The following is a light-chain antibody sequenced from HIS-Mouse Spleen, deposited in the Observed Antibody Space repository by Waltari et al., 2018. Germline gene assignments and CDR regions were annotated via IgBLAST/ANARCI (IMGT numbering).Light chain of an antibody. V-gene: IGKV1-9*01. CDR2: DAS. J-gene: IGKJ1*01. CDR1: QGISSY. CDR3: QQLNSYPPT. Sequence: DIQLTQSPSFLSASVGDRVTITCRASQGISSYLAWYQQKPGKAPKLLIYDASTLQSGGPSRLCGSGSGTEYTITISSLQPEDFATYYCQQLNSYPPTFGQGTKVEIK.